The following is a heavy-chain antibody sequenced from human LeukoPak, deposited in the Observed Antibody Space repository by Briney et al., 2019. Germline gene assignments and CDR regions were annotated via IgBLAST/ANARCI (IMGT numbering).Heavy chain of an antibody. V-gene: IGHV1-46*01. J-gene: IGHJ3*02. D-gene: IGHD3-3*01. CDR1: GYTFTSYY. CDR2: INPSGGST. Sequence: GASVKVSCKASGYTFTSYYMHWVRQAPGQGLEWMGIINPSGGSTSYAQKFQCRVTMTRDTSTSTVYMELSSLRSEDTAVYYCARDKKNDFWSGRSDAFDIWGQGTMVTVSS. CDR3: ARDKKNDFWSGRSDAFDI.